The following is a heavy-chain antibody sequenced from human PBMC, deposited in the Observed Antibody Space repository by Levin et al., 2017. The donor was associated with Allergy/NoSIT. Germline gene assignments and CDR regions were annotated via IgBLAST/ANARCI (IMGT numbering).Heavy chain of an antibody. V-gene: IGHV4-39*01. CDR2: IYNSGST. Sequence: PSQTLSLTCTVSGGSISSSISYWGWIRQAPGKGLEWIGSIYNSGSTYYNPSLKSRVTTSVDTAKNHFSLKLSSVTAADTAVYYCARQCYDILTGYYNFDYWGQGTLVTVSS. J-gene: IGHJ4*02. CDR1: GGSISSSISY. D-gene: IGHD3-9*01. CDR3: ARQCYDILTGYYNFDY.